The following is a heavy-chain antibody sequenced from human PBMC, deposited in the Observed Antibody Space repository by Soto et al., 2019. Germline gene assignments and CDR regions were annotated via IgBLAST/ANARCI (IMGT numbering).Heavy chain of an antibody. J-gene: IGHJ5*02. CDR3: ARVWCGGDCYYNLFDP. CDR1: GYSFTSYW. CDR2: IDPSDSYT. V-gene: IGHV5-10-1*01. Sequence: LGESLKISCKGSGYSFTSYWISWVRQMPGKGLEWMGRIDPSDSYTNYSPSFQGHVTISADKSISTAYLQWSSLKASDTAMYYCARVWCGGDCYYNLFDPWGQGTLVTVSS. D-gene: IGHD2-21*02.